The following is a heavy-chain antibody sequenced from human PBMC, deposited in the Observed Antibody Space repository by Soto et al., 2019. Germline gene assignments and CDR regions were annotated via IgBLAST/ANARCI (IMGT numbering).Heavy chain of an antibody. CDR1: GGSFSGYY. V-gene: IGHV4-34*01. D-gene: IGHD2-21*02. J-gene: IGHJ4*02. CDR2: INHSGST. CDR3: ARVTTMYYFDY. Sequence: QVQLQQWGAGLLKPSETLSLTCAVYGGSFSGYYWSWIRQPPGKGLEWIGEINHSGSTNYNPSLKSRVTISVDTAKTQFSLKLSSVTAADTAVYYCARVTTMYYFDYWGQGTLVTVSS.